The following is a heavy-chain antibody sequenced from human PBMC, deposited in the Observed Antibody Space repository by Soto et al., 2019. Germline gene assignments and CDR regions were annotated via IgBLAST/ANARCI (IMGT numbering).Heavy chain of an antibody. CDR3: ARERGVSRLYWGGDY. CDR1: GFPFSSFP. D-gene: IGHD2-8*02. J-gene: IGHJ4*02. CDR2: ISYDGSNK. Sequence: GGSLRLSCAASGFPFSSFPMHWVRQSPGKGLERVALISYDGSNKYYADSVKGRFTISRDNSKNTLYLQMNSLRAEDTALYYWARERGVSRLYWGGDYWVQGPPVTVSS. V-gene: IGHV3-30-3*01.